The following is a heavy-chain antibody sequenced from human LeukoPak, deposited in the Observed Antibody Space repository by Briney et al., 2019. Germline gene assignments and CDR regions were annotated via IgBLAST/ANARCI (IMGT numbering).Heavy chain of an antibody. J-gene: IGHJ4*02. CDR2: LIGSSGSS. CDR1: GFTSTNYA. V-gene: IGHV3-23*01. CDR3: AKGAYDYIEIGYFDS. Sequence: GGSLRLSCAASGFTSTNYAMNWVRQAPGKGLEWVSVLIGSSGSSDYADSVNGRFTISRDNSKNTVFLQMNSLRAEDTAIYYCAKGAYDYIEIGYFDSWGQGTLVTVSS. D-gene: IGHD5-12*01.